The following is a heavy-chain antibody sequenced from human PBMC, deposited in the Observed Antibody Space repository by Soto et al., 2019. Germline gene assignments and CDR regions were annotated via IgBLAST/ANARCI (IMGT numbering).Heavy chain of an antibody. Sequence: GASVKVSCKASGYTFTGYYMHWVRQAPGQGNEWMGWINPNSGGTNYAQKFQGWVTMTRDTSISTAYMELSRLRSDDTAVYYCARGGVLKWELILYFFDYRAQRTVDTVSS. CDR3: ARGGVLKWELILYFFDY. CDR2: INPNSGGT. J-gene: IGHJ4*02. CDR1: GYTFTGYY. V-gene: IGHV1-2*04. D-gene: IGHD1-26*01.